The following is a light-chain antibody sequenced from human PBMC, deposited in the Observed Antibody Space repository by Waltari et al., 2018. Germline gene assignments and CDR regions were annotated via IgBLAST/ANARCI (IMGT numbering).Light chain of an antibody. Sequence: QSGLTHPPSVSGAPVQRVTISSTGSRSHIAAASDGPRYQLLPGTAPKLLIYANNNRPSGVPDRFSGSKSGTSASLAITGLQVEDEADYYCQSYDSSLSASVFGGGTKLTVL. CDR1: RSHIAAASD. J-gene: IGLJ3*02. CDR2: ANN. V-gene: IGLV1-40*01. CDR3: QSYDSSLSASV.